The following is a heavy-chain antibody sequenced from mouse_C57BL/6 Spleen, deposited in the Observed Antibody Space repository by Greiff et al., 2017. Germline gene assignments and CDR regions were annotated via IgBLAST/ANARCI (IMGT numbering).Heavy chain of an antibody. CDR3: VRRRRYGYDEV. CDR1: GFSFNTYA. Sequence: EVQRVESGGGLVQPKGSLKLSCAASGFSFNTYAMNWVRQAPGKGLEWVARIRSKSNNYATYYADSVKDRFTISRDDSESMLYLQMNNLKTEDTAMYYCVRRRRYGYDEVWGQGTLVTVSA. J-gene: IGHJ3*01. V-gene: IGHV10-1*01. D-gene: IGHD2-2*01. CDR2: IRSKSNNYAT.